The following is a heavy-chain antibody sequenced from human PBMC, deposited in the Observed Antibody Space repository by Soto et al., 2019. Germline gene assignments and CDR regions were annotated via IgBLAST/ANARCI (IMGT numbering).Heavy chain of an antibody. J-gene: IGHJ4*02. CDR1: GGSISSGDYY. D-gene: IGHD3-10*01. Sequence: SETLCLTCTVSGGSISSGDYYWSWIRQPPGKGLEWIGHIYYSGSTYYNPSLKSRVTISVDTSKNQFSLKLSSVSAADTAVYYCGRGYGSVDCWGQGTLVTVS. V-gene: IGHV4-30-4*01. CDR2: IYYSGST. CDR3: GRGYGSVDC.